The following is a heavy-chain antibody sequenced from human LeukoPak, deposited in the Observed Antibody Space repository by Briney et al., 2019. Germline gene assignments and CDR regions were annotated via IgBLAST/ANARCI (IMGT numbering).Heavy chain of an antibody. CDR3: AHRRPAAALLDP. J-gene: IGHJ5*02. CDR2: IYWDDDK. CDR1: GFSLSSNGVG. D-gene: IGHD6-13*01. V-gene: IGHV2-5*02. Sequence: SGPTLVKPTQTLTLTCTFSGFSLSSNGVGVGWIRQPPGKALEWLALIYWDDDKRYSPSLKSRLTITEDTSKNQVVLTMTNMDPVDTATYYCAHRRPAAALLDPWGQGTLVTVSS.